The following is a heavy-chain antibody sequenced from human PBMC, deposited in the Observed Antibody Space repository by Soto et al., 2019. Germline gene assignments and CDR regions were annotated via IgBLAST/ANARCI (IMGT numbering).Heavy chain of an antibody. CDR3: AQEAPGGWHFFET. CDR2: ISYDGNKK. Sequence: GWSLRLSCAASGFTFRVYGMHLVRQAPGKGLEWVAEISYDGNKKYYTDSVKGRFTISRDNSKNTLYLQMNSLRTEDTALYYCAQEAPGGWHFFETWGKGTLVTVSS. J-gene: IGHJ1*01. CDR1: GFTFRVYG. V-gene: IGHV3-30*18. D-gene: IGHD6-19*01.